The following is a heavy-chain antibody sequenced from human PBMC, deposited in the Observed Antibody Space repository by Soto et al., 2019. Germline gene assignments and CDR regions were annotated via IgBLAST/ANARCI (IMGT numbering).Heavy chain of an antibody. CDR2: ISYDGSNK. CDR1: GFTFSSSA. Sequence: GRSLRLSCAASGFTFSSSAMHWVRQAPGKGLEWVAVISYDGSNKYYADSVKGRFTISRDNSKNTLYLQMNSLRAEDTAVYYCASANYYDSSGITDYWGQGTLVTVSS. CDR3: ASANYYDSSGITDY. V-gene: IGHV3-30-3*01. D-gene: IGHD3-22*01. J-gene: IGHJ4*02.